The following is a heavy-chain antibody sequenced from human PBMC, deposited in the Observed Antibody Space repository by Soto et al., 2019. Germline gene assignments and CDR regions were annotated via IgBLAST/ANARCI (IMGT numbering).Heavy chain of an antibody. V-gene: IGHV3-23*01. CDR3: AKVGSYDFWSGYHDY. D-gene: IGHD3-3*01. Sequence: HGESLKISCAASGFTFSSYAMSWVRQAPGKGLEWVSAISGSGGSTYYADSAKGRFTISRDNSKNTLYLQMNSLRAEDTAVYYCAKVGSYDFWSGYHDYWGQGTLVTVSS. J-gene: IGHJ4*02. CDR2: ISGSGGST. CDR1: GFTFSSYA.